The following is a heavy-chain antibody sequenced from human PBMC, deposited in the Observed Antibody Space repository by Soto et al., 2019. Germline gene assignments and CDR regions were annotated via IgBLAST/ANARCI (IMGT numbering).Heavy chain of an antibody. V-gene: IGHV1-46*01. CDR2: INPSGGST. J-gene: IGHJ6*02. Sequence: ASVKVSCKASGYTFTSYYMHWVRQAPGQGLEWMGIINPSGGSTSYAQKFQGRVTMTRDTSTSTVYMELSSLRSEDTAVYYCARFVELRTGSWNYYYGMDVWGQGTTVTVSS. CDR3: ARFVELRTGSWNYYYGMDV. D-gene: IGHD6-13*01. CDR1: GYTFTSYY.